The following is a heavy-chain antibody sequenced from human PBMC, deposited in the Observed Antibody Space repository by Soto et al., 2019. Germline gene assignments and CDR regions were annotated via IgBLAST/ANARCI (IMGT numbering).Heavy chain of an antibody. Sequence: VKVSCKASGGTFSSYAISWVRQAPGQGLEWMGGIIPIFGTANYAQKFQGRVTITADKSTSTAYMELSSLRSEDTAVYYCARDGAATAYYYYGMDVWGQGTTVTVSS. D-gene: IGHD6-13*01. J-gene: IGHJ6*02. CDR1: GGTFSSYA. CDR3: ARDGAATAYYYYGMDV. CDR2: IIPIFGTA. V-gene: IGHV1-69*06.